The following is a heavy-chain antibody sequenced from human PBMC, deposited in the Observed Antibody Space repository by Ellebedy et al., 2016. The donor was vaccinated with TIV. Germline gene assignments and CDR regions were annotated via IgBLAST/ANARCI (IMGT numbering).Heavy chain of an antibody. CDR1: GYSFTSYW. V-gene: IGHV5-51*01. CDR2: IYPGDSDT. D-gene: IGHD2-2*01. CDR3: ATELGYCSSTSCYGDAFDI. Sequence: GESLKISXKGSGYSFTSYWIGWVRQMPGKGLEWMGIIYPGDSDTRYSPSFQGQVTISADKSISTAYLQWSSLKASDTAMYYCATELGYCSSTSCYGDAFDIWGQGTMVTVSS. J-gene: IGHJ3*02.